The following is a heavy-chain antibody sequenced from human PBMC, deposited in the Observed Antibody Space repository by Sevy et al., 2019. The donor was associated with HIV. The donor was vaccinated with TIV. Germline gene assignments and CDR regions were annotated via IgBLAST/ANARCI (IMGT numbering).Heavy chain of an antibody. Sequence: GGSLRLSCAASGFTFSDYYMSWIRQAPGKGLEWVSYISSSSSYTNYADSVKGRFTISRDNAKNSRYLQMNSLRAEDTAVYYCARGGHDYGDYATDYWGQGTLVTVSS. D-gene: IGHD4-17*01. V-gene: IGHV3-11*06. CDR3: ARGGHDYGDYATDY. J-gene: IGHJ4*02. CDR2: ISSSSSYT. CDR1: GFTFSDYY.